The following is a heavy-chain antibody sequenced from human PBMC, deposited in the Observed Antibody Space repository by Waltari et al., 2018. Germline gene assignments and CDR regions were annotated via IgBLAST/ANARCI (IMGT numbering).Heavy chain of an antibody. CDR3: ARDPGSASWYGAFDV. CDR1: GDSITSYY. CDR2: LYNSGST. Sequence: QVQLQESGPGLVKPSETLSLTCIVSGDSITSYYWNWIRQPPGQGLEWIGYLYNSGSTNYNPSLKSRVTISVDTSKNQFSLELTSVTAADTAVYYCARDPGSASWYGAFDVWGQGTMVSVSS. V-gene: IGHV4-59*01. D-gene: IGHD6-13*01. J-gene: IGHJ3*01.